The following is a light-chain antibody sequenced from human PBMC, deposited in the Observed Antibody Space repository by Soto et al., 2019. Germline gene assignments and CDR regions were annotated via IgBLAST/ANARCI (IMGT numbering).Light chain of an antibody. CDR3: QQYNTWPPIT. V-gene: IGKV3-15*01. CDR2: AAS. Sequence: EIVMTQSPATLSVSPGERATLSCRASQSVSSDLAWYQQKPGQAPRLLIYAASIRATGIPARFSGSGYGTEFPLPISSLQSEDFAVYYCQQYNTWPPITFGQGTRL. CDR1: QSVSSD. J-gene: IGKJ5*01.